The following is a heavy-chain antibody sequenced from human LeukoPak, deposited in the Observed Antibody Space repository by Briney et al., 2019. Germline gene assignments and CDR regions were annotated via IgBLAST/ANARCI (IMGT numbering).Heavy chain of an antibody. CDR1: GGSISNYY. CDR3: ARLTLLWFGGPKSTSRPYYFDY. CDR2: IYYIGGT. J-gene: IGHJ4*02. Sequence: SETRSLTCTVSGGSISNYYWSWIRQPPGKVLEWIGYIYYIGGTNYNPSLKSRVTISVDTSKNQFSLKLSSVTAADTAVYYCARLTLLWFGGPKSTSRPYYFDYWGQGTLVTVSS. D-gene: IGHD3-10*01. V-gene: IGHV4-59*12.